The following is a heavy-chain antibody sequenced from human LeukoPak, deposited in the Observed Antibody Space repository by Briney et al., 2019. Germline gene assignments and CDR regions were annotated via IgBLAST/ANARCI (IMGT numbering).Heavy chain of an antibody. V-gene: IGHV1-69*04. J-gene: IGHJ4*02. CDR3: ARDQGGYVVY. CDR2: IIPILGIA. CDR1: GYHFTGYY. Sequence: ASVKVSFKASGYHFTGYYMHWVRQTPGQGLEWMGRIIPILGIANYAQKFQGRVTITADKSTSTAYMELSSLRSEDTAVYYCARDQGGYVVYWGQGTLVTVSS. D-gene: IGHD5-12*01.